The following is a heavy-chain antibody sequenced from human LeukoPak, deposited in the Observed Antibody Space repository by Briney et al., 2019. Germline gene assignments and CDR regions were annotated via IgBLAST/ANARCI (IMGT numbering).Heavy chain of an antibody. J-gene: IGHJ4*02. CDR2: IYYSGST. CDR3: ARDQVRYYDSSGFVDY. D-gene: IGHD3-22*01. CDR1: GGSISSYY. V-gene: IGHV4-59*12. Sequence: TSETLSLTCTVSGGSISSYYWSWIRQPPGKGLEWIGYIYYSGSTNYNPSLKSRVTISVDTSKNQFSLKLSSVTAADTAVYYCARDQVRYYDSSGFVDYWGQGTLVTVSS.